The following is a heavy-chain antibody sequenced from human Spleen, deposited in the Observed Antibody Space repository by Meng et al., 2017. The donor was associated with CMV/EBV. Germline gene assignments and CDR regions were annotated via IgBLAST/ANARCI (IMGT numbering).Heavy chain of an antibody. CDR1: GNTFTGYY. D-gene: IGHD3-22*01. CDR2: INPNTGGT. Sequence: ASVKVSCKASGNTFTGYYLHWVRQAPGQGLDYMGWINPNTGGTVYAPKFQGRVTMTRDTSISTVYMELRRLTSDDAAVYYCARGENYYDSSVGYWGQGTLVTVSS. J-gene: IGHJ4*02. CDR3: ARGENYYDSSVGY. V-gene: IGHV1-2*02.